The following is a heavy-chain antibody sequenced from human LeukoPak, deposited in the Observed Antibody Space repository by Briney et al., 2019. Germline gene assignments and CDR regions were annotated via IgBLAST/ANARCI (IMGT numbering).Heavy chain of an antibody. Sequence: PSETLSLTCTVSGGSISSSNYYWAWIRQPPGKGLEWIGNIFYTGSTYYNPSLKSRVTISVDTSKNQFSLKLSSVTAADTAVYYCASKHYYGSGSYLHSPYYFDYWGQGTLVTVSS. CDR1: GGSISSSNYY. J-gene: IGHJ4*02. D-gene: IGHD3-10*01. V-gene: IGHV4-39*07. CDR2: IFYTGST. CDR3: ASKHYYGSGSYLHSPYYFDY.